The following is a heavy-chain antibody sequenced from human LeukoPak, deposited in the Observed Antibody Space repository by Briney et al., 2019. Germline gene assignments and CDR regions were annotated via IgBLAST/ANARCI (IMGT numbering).Heavy chain of an antibody. Sequence: ASVKVSCKASGYTFTGYFMHWVRQARGQGLEGMGWIDPNSGGTNYAQNFRGRVTMTRDTPISTAYMELSRLTSDDTAVYYCARVRVTGSFGLDLGHWGQGTLVTVSS. J-gene: IGHJ4*02. CDR3: ARVRVTGSFGLDLGH. V-gene: IGHV1-2*02. CDR1: GYTFTGYF. CDR2: IDPNSGGT. D-gene: IGHD1-26*01.